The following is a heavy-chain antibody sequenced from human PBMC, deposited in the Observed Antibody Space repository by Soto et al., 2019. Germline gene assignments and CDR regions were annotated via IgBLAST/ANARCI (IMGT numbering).Heavy chain of an antibody. J-gene: IGHJ4*02. Sequence: PGGSLRLSCAASGFTFNNYALSWVRQPPGKGLEWISTISDSGSTYYADSVKGRFIISRDNSRSTVYLQVYSLGAEDTALYFCARVSNIGSCTRASCLYYFDHWGQGTRVTVSS. CDR3: ARVSNIGSCTRASCLYYFDH. V-gene: IGHV3-23*01. D-gene: IGHD2-2*03. CDR1: GFTFNNYA. CDR2: ISDSGST.